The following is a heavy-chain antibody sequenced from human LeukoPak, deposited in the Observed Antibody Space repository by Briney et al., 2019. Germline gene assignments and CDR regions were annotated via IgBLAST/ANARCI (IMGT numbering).Heavy chain of an antibody. Sequence: ASVKVSCKASGYTFTSHGISWVRQAPGQGLEWMGWINPNSGGTNYAQKFQGRVTMTRDTSISTAYMELSRLRSDDTAVYYCARDGYGGNNWFDPWGQGTLVTVSS. CDR3: ARDGYGGNNWFDP. J-gene: IGHJ5*02. CDR1: GYTFTSHG. CDR2: INPNSGGT. D-gene: IGHD4-23*01. V-gene: IGHV1-2*02.